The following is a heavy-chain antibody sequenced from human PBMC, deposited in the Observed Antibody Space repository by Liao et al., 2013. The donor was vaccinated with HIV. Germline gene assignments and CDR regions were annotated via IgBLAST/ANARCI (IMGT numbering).Heavy chain of an antibody. CDR3: ARSMLLRPNWFDP. Sequence: QVQLQESGPGLVKPSQTLSLTCTVSGGSISSNSYYWSWIRQPAGKGLEWIGRIYTSGSTNYNPSLKSRVTISVDTSKNQFSLKLSSVTAADTAVYYCARSMLLRPNWFDPWGQGTLV. V-gene: IGHV4-61*02. CDR2: IYTSGST. CDR1: GGSISSNSYY. J-gene: IGHJ5*02. D-gene: IGHD2-15*01.